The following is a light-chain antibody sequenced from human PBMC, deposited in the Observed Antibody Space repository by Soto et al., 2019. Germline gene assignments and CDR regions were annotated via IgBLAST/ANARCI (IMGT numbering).Light chain of an antibody. CDR3: QQYNNSPT. CDR1: QSVSSN. CDR2: GAS. Sequence: EIVMTQSPATLSVSLGERATLSCRASQSVSSNLAWYQHKPGQAPRLLIYGASNRATGIPARFSGSGSGTEFTLTISSLQSEDFAVYYCQQYNNSPTFGQGTKVEIK. V-gene: IGKV3-15*01. J-gene: IGKJ1*01.